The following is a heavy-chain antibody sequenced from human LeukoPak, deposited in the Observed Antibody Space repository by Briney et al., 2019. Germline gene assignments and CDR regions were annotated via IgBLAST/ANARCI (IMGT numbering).Heavy chain of an antibody. V-gene: IGHV1-69*04. J-gene: IGHJ5*02. D-gene: IGHD3-22*01. CDR3: AREAYYDSSGYYRTGVGWFDP. CDR1: GYTFTSYG. Sequence: SVKVSCKASGYTFTSYGISWVRQAPGQGLEWMGRIIPILGIANYAQKFQGRVTITADKSTSTAYMELSSLRSEDTAVYYCAREAYYDSSGYYRTGVGWFDPWGQGTLVTVSS. CDR2: IIPILGIA.